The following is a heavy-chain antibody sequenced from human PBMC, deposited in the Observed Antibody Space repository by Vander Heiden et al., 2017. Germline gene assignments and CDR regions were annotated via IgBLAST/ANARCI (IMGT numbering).Heavy chain of an antibody. CDR1: GYPFTTYA. J-gene: IGHJ4*02. CDR3: ASVARFAGSYYNYFDT. V-gene: IGHV1-8*01. D-gene: IGHD1-26*01. CDR2: MDPKTGET. Sequence: GQVARSGAEVKKPGAPERVPREASGYPFTTYAINWVRQASGQGLEWMGWMDPKTGETGYAQRFQGRVTMTRNISRSTAYMELSGLRSEDTAVYFCASVARFAGSYYNYFDTWGQGSQVTVSS.